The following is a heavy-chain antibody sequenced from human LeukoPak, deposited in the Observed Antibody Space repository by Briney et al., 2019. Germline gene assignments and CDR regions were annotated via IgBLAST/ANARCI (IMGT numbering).Heavy chain of an antibody. CDR1: GFSFNNYG. CDR3: AKPRVSIGSHFDY. J-gene: IGHJ4*02. V-gene: IGHV3-30*18. CDR2: IPYDGSSE. D-gene: IGHD2-15*01. Sequence: RGSLRLSCAASGFSFNNYGMHWVRQAPGRGLEWVAMIPYDGSSEKYADFVKGRFTISRDNSKNTLYLQMNSLRDEDTALYYCAKPRVSIGSHFDYWGQGTLVTVSS.